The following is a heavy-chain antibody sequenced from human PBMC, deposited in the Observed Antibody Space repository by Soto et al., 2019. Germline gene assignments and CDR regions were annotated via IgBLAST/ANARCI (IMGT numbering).Heavy chain of an antibody. V-gene: IGHV4-4*09. CDR1: GGSIDGLY. CDR3: ANLRKIYCRDV. Sequence: QVQLQESGPGLVKPSETLSLTCSVSGGSIDGLYWTWVRQSTGRGLEWIGWIYSSGTTTYNPSLKSRVAMSVDTSKNQYTLKLSSVTAADSAIYYGANLRKIYCRDVWGRGTTVAVSS. J-gene: IGHJ6*03. CDR2: IYSSGTT.